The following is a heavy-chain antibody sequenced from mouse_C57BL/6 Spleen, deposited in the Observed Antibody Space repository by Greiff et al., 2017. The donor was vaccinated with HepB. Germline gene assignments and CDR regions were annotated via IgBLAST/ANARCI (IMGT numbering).Heavy chain of an antibody. J-gene: IGHJ1*03. CDR1: GYTFTSYW. V-gene: IGHV1-52*01. Sequence: QVQLKQPGAELVRPGSSVKLSCKASGYTFTSYWMHWVKQRPIQGLEWIGNIDPSDSETHYNQKFKDKATLTVDKSSSTAYMQLSSLTSEDSAVYYCARRDGYYPLWYFDVWGTGTTVTVSS. D-gene: IGHD2-3*01. CDR3: ARRDGYYPLWYFDV. CDR2: IDPSDSET.